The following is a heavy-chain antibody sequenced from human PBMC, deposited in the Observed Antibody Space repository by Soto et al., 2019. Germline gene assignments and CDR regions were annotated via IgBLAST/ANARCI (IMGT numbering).Heavy chain of an antibody. J-gene: IGHJ4*02. CDR1: GFTFSSYA. D-gene: IGHD6-6*01. Sequence: EVQLLESGGGLVQPGGSLRLSCAASGFTFSSYAMSWVRQAPGKGLERVSAITGSGGTTYYAGSVKGRFTISRDNSKNPLYQQMNSLRDEDTALYYCAKRSGGGSSSYFFDYWGQGTLVTVSS. CDR3: AKRSGGGSSSYFFDY. V-gene: IGHV3-23*01. CDR2: ITGSGGTT.